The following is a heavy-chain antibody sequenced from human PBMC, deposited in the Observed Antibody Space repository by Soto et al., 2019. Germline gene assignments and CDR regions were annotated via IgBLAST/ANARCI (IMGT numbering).Heavy chain of an antibody. CDR3: AKGGGSYYEPADY. CDR2: ISWDGGSA. D-gene: IGHD1-26*01. J-gene: IGHJ4*02. CDR1: GFTFDDYN. Sequence: EVQLVESGGVVVQPGGSLRLSCAASGFTFDDYNMHWVRQAPGKGLEWVSLISWDGGSAYYADSVKGRFTISRDNSKNSLYLQMNSLTTEDSALYFCAKGGGSYYEPADYWGQGTLVTVSS. V-gene: IGHV3-43*01.